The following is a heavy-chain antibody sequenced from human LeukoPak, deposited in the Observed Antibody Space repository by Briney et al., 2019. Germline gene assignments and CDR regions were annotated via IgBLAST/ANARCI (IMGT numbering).Heavy chain of an antibody. CDR2: IYYSGST. V-gene: IGHV4-30-4*08. CDR1: GGSISSGDYY. CDR3: ARGFLEWLPIDY. Sequence: PSETLPLTCSVSGGSISSGDYYWSWIRQPPGKGLEWIGYIYYSGSTYYNPSLKSRVTISVDTSKNQFSLKLSSVTAADTAVYYCARGFLEWLPIDYWGQGTLVTVSS. J-gene: IGHJ4*02. D-gene: IGHD3-3*01.